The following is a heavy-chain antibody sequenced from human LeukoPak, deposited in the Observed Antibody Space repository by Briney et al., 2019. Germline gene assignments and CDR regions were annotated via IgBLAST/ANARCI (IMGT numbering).Heavy chain of an antibody. D-gene: IGHD5-18*01. CDR2: IGTAGDT. V-gene: IGHV3-13*04. J-gene: IGHJ4*02. CDR1: GFTFSSYD. Sequence: GGSLRLSCAASGFTFSSYDMHWVRQATGKGLEWVSAIGTAGDTYYPGSVKGRFTISRENAKNSLYLQMNSLRAGDTAVYYCARGYKVRGGGNTAMVGHPFDYWGQGTLVTASS. CDR3: ARGYKVRGGGNTAMVGHPFDY.